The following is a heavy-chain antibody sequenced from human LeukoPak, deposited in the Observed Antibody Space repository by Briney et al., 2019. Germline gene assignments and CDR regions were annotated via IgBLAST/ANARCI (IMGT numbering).Heavy chain of an antibody. CDR2: ISGSGGST. CDR1: GFTFSSYA. D-gene: IGHD3-22*01. CDR3: AKGLGSSGYYYSPFDS. J-gene: IGHJ4*02. V-gene: IGHV3-23*01. Sequence: GASLRLSCAASGFTFSSYAMSWVRQAPGKGLEWASGISGSGGSTYYADSVKGRFTISRDNSKNTLYLQMNSLRAGDTAVYYCAKGLGSSGYYYSPFDSWGQGTLVTVSS.